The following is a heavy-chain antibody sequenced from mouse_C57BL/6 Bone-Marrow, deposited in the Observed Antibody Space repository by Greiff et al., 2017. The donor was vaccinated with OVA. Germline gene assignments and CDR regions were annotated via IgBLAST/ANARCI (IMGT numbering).Heavy chain of an antibody. J-gene: IGHJ4*01. CDR1: GYTFTSYW. V-gene: IGHV1-61*01. CDR2: IYPSDSET. Sequence: QVQLQQPGAELVRPGSSVKLSCKASGYTFTSYWMDWVKQRPGQGLEWIGNIYPSDSETHYNPKFKDKATLTVDKSSSTAYMQISSLTSEDSAVYYCAREKGGYYVDYYAMDYWGQGTSVTVSS. CDR3: AREKGGYYVDYYAMDY. D-gene: IGHD2-3*01.